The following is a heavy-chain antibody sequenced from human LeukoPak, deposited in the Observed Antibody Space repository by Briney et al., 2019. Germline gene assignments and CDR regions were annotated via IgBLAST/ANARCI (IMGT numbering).Heavy chain of an antibody. Sequence: ASVKVSCKASGYTFTSYGISWVRQAPGQGLEWMGWISAYNGNTNYAQKLQGRVTMTTDTSTSTAYMELRSLRSDDTAVYYCARGRFLIAAAGFGGYWGQGTLVTVSS. J-gene: IGHJ4*02. D-gene: IGHD6-13*01. CDR3: ARGRFLIAAAGFGGY. CDR1: GYTFTSYG. V-gene: IGHV1-18*01. CDR2: ISAYNGNT.